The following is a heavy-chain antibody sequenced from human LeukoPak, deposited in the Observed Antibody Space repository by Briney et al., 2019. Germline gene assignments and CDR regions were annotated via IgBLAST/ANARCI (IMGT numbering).Heavy chain of an antibody. J-gene: IGHJ5*02. D-gene: IGHD2-15*01. CDR3: ARDRETYSNNWFDP. Sequence: GGSLRLSCAASGFTFSSYWMSWVRQAAGKGLEWVAHIKQDGSEKYYVDSVKGRFTISRDDAKNSLYLQMNSLRAEDTAVYYCARDRETYSNNWFDPWGQGTLVTVSS. CDR1: GFTFSSYW. V-gene: IGHV3-7*01. CDR2: IKQDGSEK.